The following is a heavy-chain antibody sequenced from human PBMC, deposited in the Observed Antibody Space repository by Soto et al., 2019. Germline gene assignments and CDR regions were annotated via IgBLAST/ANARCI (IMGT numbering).Heavy chain of an antibody. CDR3: ARPSKRAAVYPTSYYYYYLDV. CDR2: IQRDGSEK. CDR1: GFTFGSYW. J-gene: IGHJ6*03. V-gene: IGHV3-7*01. D-gene: IGHD2-15*01. Sequence: GGSLRLSCAASGFTFGSYWMTWVRQAPGKGLAGVANIQRDGSEKYFVDSVKGRFTSSRDNAQNSLYLQMNSLRAEDTALYYCARPSKRAAVYPTSYYYYYLDVWGKGTTVTVSS.